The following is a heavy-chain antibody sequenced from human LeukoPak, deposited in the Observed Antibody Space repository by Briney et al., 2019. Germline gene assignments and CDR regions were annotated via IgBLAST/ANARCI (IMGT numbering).Heavy chain of an antibody. V-gene: IGHV1-46*01. CDR2: XXPXGGST. CDR3: ARDWDNSNSYYYGMDV. CDR1: GYTFTSYY. D-gene: IGHD4-11*01. J-gene: IGHJ6*02. Sequence: ASVKVSCKASGYTFTSYYMHWVRQAPGQGLXXXXXXXPXGGSTSXAXXXXXXXXXTRDTSTSTVYMELSSLRSEDTAVYYCARDWDNSNSYYYGMDVWGQGTTVTVSS.